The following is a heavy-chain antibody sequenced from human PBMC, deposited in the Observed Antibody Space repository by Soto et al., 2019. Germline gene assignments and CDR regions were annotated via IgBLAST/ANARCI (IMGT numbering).Heavy chain of an antibody. V-gene: IGHV1-18*01. CDR3: ARVGSYNWNYFYYYYYMDV. CDR2: ISAYNGNT. Sequence: QVQLVQSGAEVKKPGASVKVSRKASGYTFTSYGISWVRQAPGQGLEWMGWISAYNGNTNYAQKLQGRVTMTTDTSTSTAYMELRSLRSDDTAVYYCARVGSYNWNYFYYYYYMDVWGKGTTVTVSS. CDR1: GYTFTSYG. D-gene: IGHD1-7*01. J-gene: IGHJ6*03.